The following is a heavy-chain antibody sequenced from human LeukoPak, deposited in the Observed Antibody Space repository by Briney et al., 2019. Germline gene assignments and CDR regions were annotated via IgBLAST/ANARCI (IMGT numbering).Heavy chain of an antibody. D-gene: IGHD6-13*01. CDR2: IYHSGST. Sequence: SETLSLTCAVSGGSISSGGYSWSWIRQPPGKGLEWIGYIYHSGSTYYNPSLKSRVTISVDTSKNQFSLKLSSVTAADTAVYYCARQASSSWYSEGYFDYWGQGTLVTVSS. CDR3: ARQASSSWYSEGYFDY. CDR1: GGSISSGGYS. V-gene: IGHV4-30-2*02. J-gene: IGHJ4*02.